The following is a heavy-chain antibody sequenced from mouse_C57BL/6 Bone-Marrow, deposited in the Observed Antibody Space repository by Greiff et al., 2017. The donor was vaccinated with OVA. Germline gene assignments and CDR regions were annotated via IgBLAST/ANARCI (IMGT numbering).Heavy chain of an antibody. CDR2: ISSGSSTI. Sequence: EVKLMESGGGLVKPGGSLKLSCAASGFTFSDYGMHWVRQAPEKGLEWVAYISSGSSTIYYADTMKGRFTISRDNAKNTLFLQMTSLRSEDTAMYYCARAYYGNYNAMDYWGQGTSVTVSS. V-gene: IGHV5-17*01. CDR3: ARAYYGNYNAMDY. J-gene: IGHJ4*01. CDR1: GFTFSDYG. D-gene: IGHD2-10*01.